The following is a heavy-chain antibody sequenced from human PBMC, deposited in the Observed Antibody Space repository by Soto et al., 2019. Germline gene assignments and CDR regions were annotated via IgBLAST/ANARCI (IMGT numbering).Heavy chain of an antibody. D-gene: IGHD6-19*01. CDR3: ATSPFGQWLVRADY. Sequence: EVQLVESGGGLVKPGGSLRLSCAASGFTFSSYSRNWVRQAPGKGLEWVSSISSSSSYIYYADSVKGRFTISRDNAKNSLYLQMNSLRAEDTAVYYCATSPFGQWLVRADYWGQGTLVTVSS. V-gene: IGHV3-21*01. CDR2: ISSSSSYI. CDR1: GFTFSSYS. J-gene: IGHJ4*02.